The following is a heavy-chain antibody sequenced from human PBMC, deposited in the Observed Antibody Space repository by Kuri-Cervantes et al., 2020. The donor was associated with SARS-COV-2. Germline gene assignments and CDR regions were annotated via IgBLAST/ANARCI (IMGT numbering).Heavy chain of an antibody. CDR2: INPNSGGT. J-gene: IGHJ4*02. D-gene: IGHD3-3*01. Sequence: ASVKVSCKASGYTFTDYYINWVRLAPGQRLEWMGWINPNSGGTDYAQRYQGWVTMTRDTSTRTAFMELNRLTSGDTAVYFCARGGKHHHILRFLESFHFDSWGQGTLVTVSS. CDR1: GYTFTDYY. V-gene: IGHV1-2*04. CDR3: ARGGKHHHILRFLESFHFDS.